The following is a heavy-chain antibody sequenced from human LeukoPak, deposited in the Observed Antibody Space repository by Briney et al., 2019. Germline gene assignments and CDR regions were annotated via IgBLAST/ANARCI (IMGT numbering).Heavy chain of an antibody. CDR2: IVSNGCST. V-gene: IGHV3-64D*06. Sequence: GGSLRLSCSASGFTFSSSAMHWVRQAPGKGLEYVSAIVSNGCSTYYADSVKGRFTISRDNSKNTLYLQMSSLRAEDTAVYYCVKPSGYSGYGYFFDYWGQGTLVTVSS. CDR3: VKPSGYSGYGYFFDY. J-gene: IGHJ4*02. D-gene: IGHD5-12*01. CDR1: GFTFSSSA.